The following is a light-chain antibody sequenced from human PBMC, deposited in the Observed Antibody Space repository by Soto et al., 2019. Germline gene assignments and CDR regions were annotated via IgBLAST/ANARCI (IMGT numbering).Light chain of an antibody. J-gene: IGKJ4*01. CDR3: QQSFSILPLT. V-gene: IGKV1-39*01. Sequence: DIQMTQSPSSLSASVGDRVSISCRASQSIGNSLNWYQQKPGKAPKFLIYGASSLQSGVPSRFSGSGSGTDFTLTISSLQPEDFVTYYCQQSFSILPLTFGGGTKIEIK. CDR2: GAS. CDR1: QSIGNS.